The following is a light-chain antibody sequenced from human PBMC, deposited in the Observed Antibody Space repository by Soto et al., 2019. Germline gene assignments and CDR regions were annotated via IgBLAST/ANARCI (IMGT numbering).Light chain of an antibody. J-gene: IGKJ1*01. V-gene: IGKV1-5*03. CDR2: QAS. Sequence: LRKHSPCALAVSAGASVTVTCLPSQSISTWLAWYHQKPGKAPKLLIYQASSFATGVPSRFSGSGSGTEFTLTISSLQSDDSATYYCQHYDNYSLTFGEATKV. CDR1: QSISTW. CDR3: QHYDNYSLT.